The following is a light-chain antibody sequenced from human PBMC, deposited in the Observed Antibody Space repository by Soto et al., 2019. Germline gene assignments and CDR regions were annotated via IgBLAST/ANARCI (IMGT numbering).Light chain of an antibody. CDR3: NSYTSTSTLV. J-gene: IGLJ2*01. CDR2: EVT. Sequence: QSALTQPASVSGSPGQSITISCTGTSNDVGGYNYVSWYQQHPGKAPKLMIYEVTNRPSGVSNRFSGSRSGNTASLTISGLQAEDEADYYCNSYTSTSTLVFGGGTKVTVL. CDR1: SNDVGGYNY. V-gene: IGLV2-14*01.